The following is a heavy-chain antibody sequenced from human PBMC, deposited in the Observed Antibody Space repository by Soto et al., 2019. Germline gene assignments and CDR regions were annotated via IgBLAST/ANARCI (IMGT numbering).Heavy chain of an antibody. J-gene: IGHJ4*02. D-gene: IGHD6-19*01. Sequence: PGGSLRLSCAASGFNFNDYAMNWVRQAPGKGLEWLSNINGCGNTIYYADSVKGRFTISRDNSKNTLYLQMNSLRAEDTAVYYCAKAKSSGWYFSDYWGQGTLVTVSS. CDR1: GFNFNDYA. CDR3: AKAKSSGWYFSDY. V-gene: IGHV3-23*01. CDR2: INGCGNTI.